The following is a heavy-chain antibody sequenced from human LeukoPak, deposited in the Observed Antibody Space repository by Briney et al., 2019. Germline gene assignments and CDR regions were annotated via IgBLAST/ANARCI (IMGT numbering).Heavy chain of an antibody. Sequence: TGGSLRLSCAASGFTFSSYWVHWVRQAPGKGLVWVSRINSDGSGTTYADSVKGRFTISRDNAKNTLHLQMNSLRAEDTAMFYCARGSGGLEPNDYWGQGTLVTVSS. D-gene: IGHD1-1*01. CDR3: ARGSGGLEPNDY. CDR2: INSDGSGT. CDR1: GFTFSSYW. J-gene: IGHJ4*02. V-gene: IGHV3-74*01.